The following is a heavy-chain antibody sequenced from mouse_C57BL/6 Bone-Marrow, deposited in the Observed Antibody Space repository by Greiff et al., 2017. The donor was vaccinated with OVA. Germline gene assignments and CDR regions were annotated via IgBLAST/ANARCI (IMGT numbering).Heavy chain of an antibody. CDR3: ALITTVVATHYFDY. CDR2: IYPSDSET. V-gene: IGHV1-61*01. CDR1: GYTFTSYW. Sequence: QVQLQQPGAELVRPGSSVKLSCKASGYTFTSYWMDWVKQRPGQGLEWIGNIYPSDSETHYNQKLKDKATLTVDKSSSTAYMQLSSLTSEDSAVYYCALITTVVATHYFDYWGQGTTLTVSS. D-gene: IGHD1-1*01. J-gene: IGHJ2*01.